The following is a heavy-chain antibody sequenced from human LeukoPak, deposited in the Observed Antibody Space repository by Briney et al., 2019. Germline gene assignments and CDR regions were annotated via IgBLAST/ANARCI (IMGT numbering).Heavy chain of an antibody. D-gene: IGHD6-19*01. CDR3: ARDRGAVAGPVDY. J-gene: IGHJ4*02. Sequence: PGGSLRLSCAASGFTFSSYEMNWVRQAPGKGLEWVSYISSSGSYIYYADSVKGRFTISRDNAKNSLYLQMNSLRAEDTAVYYCARDRGAVAGPVDYWGQGTLVTVSS. CDR2: ISSSGSYI. V-gene: IGHV3-21*05. CDR1: GFTFSSYE.